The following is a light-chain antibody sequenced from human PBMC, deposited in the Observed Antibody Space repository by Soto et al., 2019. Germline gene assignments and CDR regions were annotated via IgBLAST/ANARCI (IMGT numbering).Light chain of an antibody. J-gene: IGKJ1*01. CDR1: QSVSSSY. V-gene: IGKV3-20*01. Sequence: EIVLTQSPGTPSLSPGERATLSCRASQSVSSSYLAWYQQKPGQAPRLLIYGASSRATGIPVRFSGSGSATDFTLTISRLEPEDFAVYFCQQHGSSPRTFGQGTKVEIK. CDR3: QQHGSSPRT. CDR2: GAS.